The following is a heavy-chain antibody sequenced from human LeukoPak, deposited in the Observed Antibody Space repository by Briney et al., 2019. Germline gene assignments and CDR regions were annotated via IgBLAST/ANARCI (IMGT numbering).Heavy chain of an antibody. J-gene: IGHJ5*02. D-gene: IGHD3-3*01. CDR3: GRAVDFWSGYPQPNWFDP. CDR2: MSTSGGST. Sequence: AGGSLRLSCAASGFTFSIYAMSWVRQAPGKGLEWVSTMSTSGGSTYYADSVKGRFTISRDNSKNTLFLHMNSLRAEDTAVYYCGRAVDFWSGYPQPNWFDPWGQGTLVTVSS. V-gene: IGHV3-23*01. CDR1: GFTFSIYA.